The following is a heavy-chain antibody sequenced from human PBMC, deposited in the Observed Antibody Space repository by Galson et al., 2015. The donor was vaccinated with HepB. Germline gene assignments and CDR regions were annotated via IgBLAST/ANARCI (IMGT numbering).Heavy chain of an antibody. CDR2: IWYDGSNK. V-gene: IGHV3-33*01. J-gene: IGHJ4*02. CDR3: ARDRGVAVAGLDY. Sequence: LRISCAASGFAFSSYGMHWVRQAPGKGLEWVAVIWYDGSNKYYADSVKGRFTISRDNSKNTLYLQMNSLRAEDTAVYYCARDRGVAVAGLDYWGQGTLVTVSS. D-gene: IGHD6-19*01. CDR1: GFAFSSYG.